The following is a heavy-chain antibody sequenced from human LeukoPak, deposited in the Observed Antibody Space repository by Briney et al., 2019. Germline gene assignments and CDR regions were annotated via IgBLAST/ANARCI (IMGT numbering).Heavy chain of an antibody. D-gene: IGHD2-15*01. V-gene: IGHV3-23*01. CDR1: GFMFSNYA. Sequence: GGSLRLSCAASGFMFSNYAMNWVRQAPGKGLEWVSSISGGGGGTQYADSVKGRFTISRDNSKSTLYLQMNNLRADDTAVYYCAKDSDPLVVAAGHCDYWGQGTLVTVSS. J-gene: IGHJ4*02. CDR2: ISGGGGGT. CDR3: AKDSDPLVVAAGHCDY.